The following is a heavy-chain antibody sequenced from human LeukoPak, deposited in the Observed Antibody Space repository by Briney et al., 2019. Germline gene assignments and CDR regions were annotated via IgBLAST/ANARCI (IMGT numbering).Heavy chain of an antibody. CDR2: ISGSGGST. CDR3: AKDLRGYHLGYYFDY. J-gene: IGHJ4*02. CDR1: GFTFSSYG. V-gene: IGHV3-23*01. D-gene: IGHD3-22*01. Sequence: GGTLRLSCAASGFTFSSYGMSWVRQAPGKGLEWVSAISGSGGSTYYADSVKGRFTISRDNSKNTLYLQMNSLRTEDTAVYYCAKDLRGYHLGYYFDYWGQGTLVTVSS.